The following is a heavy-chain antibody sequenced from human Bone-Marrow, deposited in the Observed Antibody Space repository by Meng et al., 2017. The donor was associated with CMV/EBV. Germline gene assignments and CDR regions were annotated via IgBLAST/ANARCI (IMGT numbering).Heavy chain of an antibody. V-gene: IGHV1-2*02. J-gene: IGHJ6*02. Sequence: ASVKVSCKVSGVTLSSYAFNWVRQAPGQGLEWMGWINPNSGGTNYAQKFQGRVTMTRDTSISTAYMELSRLRSEDTAVYYCATPYYDVLTGYWGEYYYGMDVWGQGPTVTVYS. D-gene: IGHD3-9*01. CDR1: GVTLSSYA. CDR3: ATPYYDVLTGYWGEYYYGMDV. CDR2: INPNSGGT.